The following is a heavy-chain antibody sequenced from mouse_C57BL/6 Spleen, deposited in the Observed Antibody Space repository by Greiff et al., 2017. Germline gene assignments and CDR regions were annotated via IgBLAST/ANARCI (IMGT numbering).Heavy chain of an antibody. CDR3: ARQGQLRLTWFAY. V-gene: IGHV5-9*01. CDR1: GFTFSSYT. D-gene: IGHD3-2*02. Sequence: EVQLVESGGGLVKPGGSLKLSCAASGFTFSSYTMSWVRQTPETRLEWVATISGGGGNTYYPDSVKGRFTISRDNAKNTLYLQMSSLRAEDTTLYYCARQGQLRLTWFAYWGQGTLVTVSA. J-gene: IGHJ3*01. CDR2: ISGGGGNT.